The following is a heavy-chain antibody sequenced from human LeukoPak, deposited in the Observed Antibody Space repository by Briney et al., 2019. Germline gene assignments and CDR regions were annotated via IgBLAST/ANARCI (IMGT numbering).Heavy chain of an antibody. CDR3: AKAPRNYGSVKAIDY. CDR1: GFTFSSYW. Sequence: GGSLGLSCAASGFTFSSYWMHWVRQAPGKGLVWVSRINSDGSSTSYADSVKGRFTISRDNAKNTLYLQMNSLRAEDTAVYYCAKAPRNYGSVKAIDYWGQGTLVTVSS. V-gene: IGHV3-74*01. J-gene: IGHJ4*02. CDR2: INSDGSST. D-gene: IGHD3-10*01.